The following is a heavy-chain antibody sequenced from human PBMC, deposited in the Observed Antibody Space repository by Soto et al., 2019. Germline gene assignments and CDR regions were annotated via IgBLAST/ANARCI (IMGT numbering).Heavy chain of an antibody. V-gene: IGHV4-59*01. CDR3: AGLIAAQFWFDP. D-gene: IGHD6-6*01. J-gene: IGHJ5*02. Sequence: SETLSLTCTVSGGSISSYYWSWIRQPPGKGLEWIGYIYYSGSTNYNPSLKSRVTISVDTSKNQFSLKLSSVTAADTAVYYCAGLIAAQFWFDPWGQGTLVTVSS. CDR2: IYYSGST. CDR1: GGSISSYY.